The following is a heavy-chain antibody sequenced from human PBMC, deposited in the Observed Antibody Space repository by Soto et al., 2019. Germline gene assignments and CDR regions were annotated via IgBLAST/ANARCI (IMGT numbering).Heavy chain of an antibody. V-gene: IGHV1-2*06. D-gene: IGHD2-21*02. Sequence: ASVTLSCTASGYTFTKYYVLWVRQAPGQGLEWVGRINPNTGGTNYAQKFQDRVTMTRDTSITTAYMELSRLRSDDTAVYYCARQLAYCGGDCYTEPIDYWGQGTQVTVSS. J-gene: IGHJ4*02. CDR1: GYTFTKYY. CDR3: ARQLAYCGGDCYTEPIDY. CDR2: INPNTGGT.